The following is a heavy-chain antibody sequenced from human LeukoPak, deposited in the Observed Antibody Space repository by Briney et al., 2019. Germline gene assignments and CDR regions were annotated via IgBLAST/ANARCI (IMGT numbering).Heavy chain of an antibody. D-gene: IGHD6-13*01. V-gene: IGHV4-4*02. CDR3: ARDANSSSWYGGFRGWYMDV. J-gene: IGHJ6*03. CDR1: GGSISSSNW. Sequence: PSETLSLTCAVSGGSISSSNWWSWVRQPPGKGLEWIGEIYHSGSTNYNPSLKSRVTISVDKSKNQFSLKLSSVTAADTAVYYCARDANSSSWYGGFRGWYMDVWGKGTTVTISS. CDR2: IYHSGST.